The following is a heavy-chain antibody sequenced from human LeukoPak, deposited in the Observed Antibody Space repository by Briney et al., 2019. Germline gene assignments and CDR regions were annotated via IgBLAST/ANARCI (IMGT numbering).Heavy chain of an antibody. Sequence: SETLSLTCTVSGGSISSYYWSWIRQPPGKGLEWIGEIYHAGSTNYNPSLKSRVAISIDKSKNQLSLKLTSVTAADTAVYYCARDVGARLPGYWGQGTLVTVSS. CDR3: ARDVGARLPGY. J-gene: IGHJ4*02. D-gene: IGHD6-6*01. V-gene: IGHV4-59*12. CDR1: GGSISSYY. CDR2: IYHAGST.